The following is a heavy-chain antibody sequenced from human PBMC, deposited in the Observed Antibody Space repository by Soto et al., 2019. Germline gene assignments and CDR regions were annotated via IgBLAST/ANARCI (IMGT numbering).Heavy chain of an antibody. CDR2: ISGSAART. CDR3: TRGGVGTTGSCDF. V-gene: IGHV3-23*01. Sequence: VQVLESGGGLVQPGGSLRLSCSVSGFAFGGFTMTWVRQAPGKGLEWVSSISGSAARTYYADSVQGRFTISRDNSKSTLYLQMNSLRVEDTAKYYFTRGGVGTTGSCDFWGQGTLVAVSS. D-gene: IGHD6-13*01. J-gene: IGHJ4*02. CDR1: GFAFGGFT.